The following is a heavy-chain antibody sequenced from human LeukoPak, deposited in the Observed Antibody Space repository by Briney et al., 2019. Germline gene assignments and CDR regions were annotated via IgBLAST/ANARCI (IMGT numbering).Heavy chain of an antibody. CDR1: GFTFSSYA. V-gene: IGHV3-23*01. J-gene: IGHJ4*02. D-gene: IGHD2/OR15-2a*01. CDR2: VNQIGHVA. Sequence: PGGSLRLSCAASGFTFSSYAMSWVRQAPGKGLEWVSSVNQIGHVAYYADSVKGRFTISRDNSKNTLFLQMDSLRAEDTAVYYCAKDLSRAWFDYWGQGTLVTVSS. CDR3: AKDLSRAWFDY.